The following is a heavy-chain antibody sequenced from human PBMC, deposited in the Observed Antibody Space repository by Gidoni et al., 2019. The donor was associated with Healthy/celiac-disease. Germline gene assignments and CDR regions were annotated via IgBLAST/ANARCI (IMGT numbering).Heavy chain of an antibody. CDR1: GGSFSGYY. J-gene: IGHJ4*02. CDR2: INHSGST. Sequence: QVQLQQWGAGLLKPSETLSLTCAVYGGSFSGYYWSWIRQPPGKGLAWIGEINHSGSTNYNPSLNSRVTISVDTSKNQFSLKLSSVTAADTAVYYCARVRRWGWDHLYYFDYWGQGTLVTVSS. V-gene: IGHV4-34*01. CDR3: ARVRRWGWDHLYYFDY. D-gene: IGHD1-26*01.